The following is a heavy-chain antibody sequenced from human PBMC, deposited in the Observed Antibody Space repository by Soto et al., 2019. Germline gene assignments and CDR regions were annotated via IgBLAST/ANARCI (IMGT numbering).Heavy chain of an antibody. Sequence: QVQLQESGPGLVKPSQTLSLTCTVSGGSISSGGYYWTWIRQHPGKGLEWIGYNYYSGITYYNPSLKSRGTISLDTSKIQFSLKLSSVTAADTAVYYCARGSSIAGLYYGMDVWGPGTTVTVSS. V-gene: IGHV4-31*03. CDR3: ARGSSIAGLYYGMDV. CDR1: GGSISSGGYY. CDR2: NYYSGIT. J-gene: IGHJ6*02. D-gene: IGHD6-6*01.